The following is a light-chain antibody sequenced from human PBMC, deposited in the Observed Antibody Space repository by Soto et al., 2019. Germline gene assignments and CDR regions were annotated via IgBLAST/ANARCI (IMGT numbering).Light chain of an antibody. CDR1: QSISNY. CDR2: TAS. CDR3: QQSSRTPWT. J-gene: IGKJ1*01. V-gene: IGKV1-39*01. Sequence: DIQMTQSPSSLSASVGDGVTITCRASQSISNYLNWSQQKPGKAPKLLIYTASTLQSGVQSRFSGSGSGPDFTLTISSLQPEDFATYFCQQSSRTPWTFGPGTKVDIK.